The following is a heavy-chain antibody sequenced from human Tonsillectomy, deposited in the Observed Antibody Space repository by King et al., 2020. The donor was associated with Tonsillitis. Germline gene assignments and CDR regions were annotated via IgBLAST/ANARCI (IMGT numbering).Heavy chain of an antibody. J-gene: IGHJ4*02. CDR1: GYTFTGYY. V-gene: IGHV1-2*02. Sequence: VQLVQSGAEVKKPGASVKVSCKASGYTFTGYYMHWVRQAPGQGLEWMGWTNPNSGGTNYAQTFQGRVTMTRDTSISTAYMELSRLRSDDTAVYYCARVYYDILTGYYMQDYWGQGTLVTVSS. CDR2: TNPNSGGT. D-gene: IGHD3-9*01. CDR3: ARVYYDILTGYYMQDY.